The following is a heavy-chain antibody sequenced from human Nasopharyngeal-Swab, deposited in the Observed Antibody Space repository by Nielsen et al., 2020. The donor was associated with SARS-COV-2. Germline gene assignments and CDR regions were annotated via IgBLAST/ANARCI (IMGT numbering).Heavy chain of an antibody. V-gene: IGHV3-23*01. CDR3: AKDYILRGSN. D-gene: IGHD2/OR15-2a*01. CDR2: ISGGTGGT. J-gene: IGHJ4*02. CDR1: GFTFSSYA. Sequence: GESLKTSCAASGFTFSSYAMSWVRQAPGKGLEWVSAISGGTGGTFYADSVKGRFTISRGNSKNTLFLQMNSLRAEDTAVYYCAKDYILRGSNWGQGTLVTISS.